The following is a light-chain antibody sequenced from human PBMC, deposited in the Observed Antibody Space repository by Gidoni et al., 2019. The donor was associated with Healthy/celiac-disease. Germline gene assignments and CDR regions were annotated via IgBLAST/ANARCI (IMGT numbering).Light chain of an antibody. CDR2: DAS. V-gene: IGKV1-13*02. CDR1: KGIISA. CDR3: QQFNSYLLFT. Sequence: AIKLTHSPSSLSASVVDSITITCRSSKGIISALVWYQQKPGKAPKLLIYDASSLESGVLSRFIGSGSGTDFTLTISSIQPEDFATSYCQQFNSYLLFTFGPXTKVDIK. J-gene: IGKJ3*01.